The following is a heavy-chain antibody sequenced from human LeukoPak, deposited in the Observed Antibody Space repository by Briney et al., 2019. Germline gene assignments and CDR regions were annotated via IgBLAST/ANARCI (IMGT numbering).Heavy chain of an antibody. CDR3: ARLNDYGDRYNYYYYMDV. CDR1: GGSISSYY. J-gene: IGHJ6*03. D-gene: IGHD4-17*01. V-gene: IGHV4-59*01. Sequence: PSETLSLTCTVSGGSISSYYWNWIRQPPGKGLEWIGYIYYSGNTNYNPSLKSRVTISVDTSKNQFSLKLSSVTAADTAVYYCARLNDYGDRYNYYYYMDVWGKGTTVTVSS. CDR2: IYYSGNT.